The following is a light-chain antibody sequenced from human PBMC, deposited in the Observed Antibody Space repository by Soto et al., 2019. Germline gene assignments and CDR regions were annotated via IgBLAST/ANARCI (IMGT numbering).Light chain of an antibody. CDR2: HXS. Sequence: QSVLTQPPSVSGAPGQRVTISCTGSSSNIGAVYDVHWYQQLPGTAPKRLIXHXSXRPSGVPDRFSGSKSGTSASLAITGLQAEDEADYYCQSYDSGLSAFYVFGTGTKVTVL. CDR3: QSYDSGLSAFYV. J-gene: IGLJ1*01. CDR1: SSNIGAVYD. V-gene: IGLV1-40*01.